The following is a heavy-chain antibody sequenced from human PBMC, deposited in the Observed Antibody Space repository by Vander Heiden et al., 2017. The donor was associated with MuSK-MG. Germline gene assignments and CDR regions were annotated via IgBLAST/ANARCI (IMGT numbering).Heavy chain of an antibody. Sequence: QVQLVLSGAEVQKPGASVEGSFYAPVSAFTSPHMQGVRQAPGQGLEGREIINLSGGSTSYAPKFRGRVTMTGDTSTSTVYMELSSLKSEDTAVYYCARDPLGYSSGWYPPGDYWGQGTLVTVSS. CDR3: ARDPLGYSSGWYPPGDY. J-gene: IGHJ4*02. CDR1: VSAFTSPH. D-gene: IGHD6-19*01. CDR2: INLSGGST. V-gene: IGHV1-46*03.